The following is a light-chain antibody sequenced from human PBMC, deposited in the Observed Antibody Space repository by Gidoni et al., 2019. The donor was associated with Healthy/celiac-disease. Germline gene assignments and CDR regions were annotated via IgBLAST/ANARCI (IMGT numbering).Light chain of an antibody. CDR1: SSNIGSNY. J-gene: IGLJ3*02. CDR2: RNN. Sequence: QSVLTQPPSASGPPGHRVTISCSGSSSNIGSNYVYGYQQLPGTAPKLLIYRNNQRPSGVPDRFSGSKSGTSASLAISGLRSEDEADYYCAAWDDGLSGPVFGGGTKLTVL. V-gene: IGLV1-47*01. CDR3: AAWDDGLSGPV.